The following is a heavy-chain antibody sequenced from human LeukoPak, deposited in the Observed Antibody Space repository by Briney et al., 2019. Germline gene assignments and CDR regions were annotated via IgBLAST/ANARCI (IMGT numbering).Heavy chain of an antibody. CDR2: ISYSGTT. CDR3: ASTTLNDYGDYAEDWFDP. D-gene: IGHD4-17*01. J-gene: IGHJ5*02. Sequence: SQTLSLTCTVSGASITSGTYYWSWIRQPPGKGLEWIGFISYSGTTYYNPSLKSRVTISLNTSQNHFSLNLSSLTAADTAVYYCASTTLNDYGDYAEDWFDPWGQGTLVTVSS. CDR1: GASITSGTYY. V-gene: IGHV4-30-4*01.